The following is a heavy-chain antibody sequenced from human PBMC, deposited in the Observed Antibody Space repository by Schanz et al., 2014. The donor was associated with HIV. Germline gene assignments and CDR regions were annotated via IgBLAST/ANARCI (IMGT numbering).Heavy chain of an antibody. CDR2: MWYEESHK. D-gene: IGHD1-20*01. J-gene: IGHJ6*02. CDR1: GFTFSSSG. Sequence: QVQLVESGGGVVQPGRSLRLSCTASGFTFSSSGMHWVRQAPGKGLEWVAAMWYEESHKGYADSVKGRFTISRDNSKNTLYLEMNSLRPEDTAVYYCARGEAITYYYHYYGMDVWGQGTTVTVSS. V-gene: IGHV3-33*01. CDR3: ARGEAITYYYHYYGMDV.